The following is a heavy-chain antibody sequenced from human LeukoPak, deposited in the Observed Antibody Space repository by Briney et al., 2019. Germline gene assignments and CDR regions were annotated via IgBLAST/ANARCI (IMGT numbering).Heavy chain of an antibody. V-gene: IGHV3-33*06. CDR1: GFMFTHHG. CDR3: AKDIQRGFDYTNSLDS. D-gene: IGHD4-11*01. Sequence: GGSLRLSCAASGFMFTHHGLHWVRQAPGKGLEWVAVIWSDGTNKFYSDSVKGRFAIARDNSNDMVYLQMNGLRVDDTAVYYCAKDIQRGFDYTNSLDSLGHGTLVIVSS. J-gene: IGHJ5*01. CDR2: IWSDGTNK.